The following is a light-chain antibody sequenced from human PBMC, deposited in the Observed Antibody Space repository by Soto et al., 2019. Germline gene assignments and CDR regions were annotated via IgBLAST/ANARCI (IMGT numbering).Light chain of an antibody. Sequence: EIVMTQSPATLSVSPGQRATLSCRASQSVSINFAWYQQKPGQPPRLLIYGASTRATGIPASFSGSGSGTEFTLTISSLQSEDFAVYYCQQYNNGPPYTFGQGTKLEIK. CDR1: QSVSIN. CDR2: GAS. V-gene: IGKV3-15*01. J-gene: IGKJ2*01. CDR3: QQYNNGPPYT.